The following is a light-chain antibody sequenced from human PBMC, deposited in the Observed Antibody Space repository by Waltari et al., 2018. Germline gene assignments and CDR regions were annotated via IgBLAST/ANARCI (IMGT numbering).Light chain of an antibody. J-gene: IGLJ3*02. V-gene: IGLV3-10*01. CDR3: YSTDSSGNLRV. CDR1: ALPKKY. CDR2: EDS. Sequence: SYELTQPPSVSVSPGQTARITCSGDALPKKYAFWYQQKSGQAPVLVIYEDSKRPSGIPGRFSGSSSGTMATLTISGAQVEDEADYYCYSTDSSGNLRVFGGGTKLTVL.